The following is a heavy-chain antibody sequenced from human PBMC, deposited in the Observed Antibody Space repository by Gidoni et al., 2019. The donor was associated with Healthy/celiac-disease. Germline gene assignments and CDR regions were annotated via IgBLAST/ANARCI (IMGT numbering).Heavy chain of an antibody. CDR1: GFTFSSYS. Sequence: EVQLVESGGGLVKPGGSLRLSCDASGFTFSSYSMNWVRQAPGKGLEWVSSISSSSTYIYYADSVKGRFTISRDNAKNSLYLQMNSLRAEDTAVYYCASGGYSGSYYAYWGQGTLVTVSS. D-gene: IGHD1-26*01. J-gene: IGHJ4*02. CDR3: ASGGYSGSYYAY. V-gene: IGHV3-21*01. CDR2: ISSSSTYI.